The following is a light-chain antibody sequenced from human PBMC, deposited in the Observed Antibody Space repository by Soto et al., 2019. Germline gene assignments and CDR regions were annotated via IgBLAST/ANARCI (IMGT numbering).Light chain of an antibody. Sequence: DIQMTQSPSTLSASVGDRVTITCRASQSTSSYLAWYQQKPGKAPKLLIYQASSLESGVPARFSGSGSGTEFTLTISSLQSEDFAVYYCQKYNEWPPFTVGQGTRLEI. CDR3: QKYNEWPPFT. J-gene: IGKJ5*01. CDR1: QSTSSY. CDR2: QAS. V-gene: IGKV1-5*03.